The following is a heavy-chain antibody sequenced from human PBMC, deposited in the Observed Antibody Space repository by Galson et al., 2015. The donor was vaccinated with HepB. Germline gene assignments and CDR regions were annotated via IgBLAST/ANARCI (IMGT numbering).Heavy chain of an antibody. J-gene: IGHJ4*02. CDR3: ASYGGNPPQV. D-gene: IGHD4-23*01. V-gene: IGHV3-74*01. CDR1: GFTFSSYW. CDR2: INSDGSST. Sequence: SLRLSCAASGFTFSSYWMHWVRQVPGKGLVWVSRINSDGSSTTYADSVKGRCTISRDNAKNTLYLQMNSLRAEATAVYYCASYGGNPPQVWGQGTLVTVSS.